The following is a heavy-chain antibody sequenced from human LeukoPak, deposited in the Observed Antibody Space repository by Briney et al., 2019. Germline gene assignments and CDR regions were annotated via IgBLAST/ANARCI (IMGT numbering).Heavy chain of an antibody. CDR1: GYTFSSYW. CDR3: ARQNDFRLDY. V-gene: IGHV5-51*01. CDR2: IYPGDSDT. Sequence: GESLRISCKGSGYTFSSYWIGWVRQMPGKGLVWVGIIYPGDSDTRYSPSLQGQVTISVDTSIGTAYLQWSSLKASDTAIYYCARQNDFRLDYWGQGTLVTVFS. D-gene: IGHD3-3*01. J-gene: IGHJ4*02.